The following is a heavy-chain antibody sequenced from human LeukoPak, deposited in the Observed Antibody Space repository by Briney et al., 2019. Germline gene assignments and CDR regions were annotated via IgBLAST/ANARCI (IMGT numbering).Heavy chain of an antibody. J-gene: IGHJ6*03. Sequence: SETLSLTCTVSGGSISSGDYYWSWIRQPPGKGLEWIGYIYYSGSTYYNPSLKSRVTISVDTSKNQFSLNLSSVTATDTAVYFCARHYTLVTAPGAYYMDVWGKGTTVTVSS. V-gene: IGHV4-30-4*08. D-gene: IGHD6-13*01. CDR3: ARHYTLVTAPGAYYMDV. CDR1: GGSISSGDYY. CDR2: IYYSGST.